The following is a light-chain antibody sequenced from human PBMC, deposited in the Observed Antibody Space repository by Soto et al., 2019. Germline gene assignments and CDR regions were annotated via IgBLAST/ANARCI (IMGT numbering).Light chain of an antibody. CDR2: AAG. V-gene: IGKV3-20*01. J-gene: IGKJ2*01. CDR3: QQYGSSPLT. Sequence: EIVLTQSPGTLSLSPGERATLSCRASQNVDSSYLAWYQQKPGQAPRRLIYAAGSRAAAIPDRFSGRGSGTDFTLTISSLEPEDFAVYYCQQYGSSPLTFGQGTELEIK. CDR1: QNVDSSY.